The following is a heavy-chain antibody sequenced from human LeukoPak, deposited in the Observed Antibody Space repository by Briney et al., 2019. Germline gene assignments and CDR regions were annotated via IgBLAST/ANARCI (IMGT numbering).Heavy chain of an antibody. Sequence: SETLSLTCAVYGGSFSGYHWSWIRQPPGKGLEWIGEINHSGSTNYNPSLKSRVTISVDTSKNQFSLKLSSVTAADTAVYYCARGPYYYYYYYMDVWGKGTTVTVSS. CDR3: ARGPYYYYYYYMDV. CDR2: INHSGST. CDR1: GGSFSGYH. J-gene: IGHJ6*03. V-gene: IGHV4-34*01.